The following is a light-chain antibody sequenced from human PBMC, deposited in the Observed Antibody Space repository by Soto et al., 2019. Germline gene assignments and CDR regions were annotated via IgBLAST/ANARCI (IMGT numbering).Light chain of an antibody. V-gene: IGLV1-40*01. J-gene: IGLJ1*01. Sequence: QSVLTQPPSVSGAPGQRVSISCTGSTSNIGAPYDVHWYQHLPGTAPKLLIYGDNNRPSGVPDRFSGSKSGTSASLAITRLQAEDEADYYCQSYDSSLHNYVFGTGTKLTVL. CDR1: TSNIGAPYD. CDR3: QSYDSSLHNYV. CDR2: GDN.